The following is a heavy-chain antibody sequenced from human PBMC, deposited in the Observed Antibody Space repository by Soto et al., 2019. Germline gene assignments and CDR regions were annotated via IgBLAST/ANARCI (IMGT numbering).Heavy chain of an antibody. V-gene: IGHV5-10-1*01. CDR1: GYSFTSYW. Sequence: EVQLVQSGAEVKKPGESLRISCKGSGYSFTSYWISWVRQMPGKGLEWMGRIDPSDSYTNYSPSFQGHVTISADKSISTAYLQWSSLKASDTAMYYCAAPKQLSMGYYYGMDVWGLGTTVTVSS. CDR3: AAPKQLSMGYYYGMDV. J-gene: IGHJ6*02. CDR2: IDPSDSYT. D-gene: IGHD2-2*01.